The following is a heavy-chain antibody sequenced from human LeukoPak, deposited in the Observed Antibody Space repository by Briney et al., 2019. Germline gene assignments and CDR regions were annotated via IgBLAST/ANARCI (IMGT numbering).Heavy chain of an antibody. V-gene: IGHV3-9*01. CDR3: AKDIASISGGLGDV. CDR2: ISWNSGSI. J-gene: IGHJ6*02. Sequence: GRSLRLSCAASGFTFDDYAMHWVRQAPGKGLEWVSGISWNSGSIGYTDSVKGRFTISRDNAKNSLYLQMNSLRAEDTALYYCAKDIASISGGLGDVWGQGTTVTVSS. D-gene: IGHD2-15*01. CDR1: GFTFDDYA.